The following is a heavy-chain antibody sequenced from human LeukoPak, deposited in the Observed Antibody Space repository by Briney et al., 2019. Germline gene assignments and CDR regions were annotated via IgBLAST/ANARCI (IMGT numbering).Heavy chain of an antibody. CDR3: ARDAGYSSRQLDY. Sequence: PSETLSLTCTVCGGSISSSSYYWAWIRQPPGKGLEWIGSIFYTGSIYYSSSLKSRVTISVDTSKNQFSLKLNSVTAADTAVYFCARDAGYSSRQLDYWGQGTLVTVSS. CDR1: GGSISSSSYY. D-gene: IGHD6-13*01. CDR2: IFYTGSI. J-gene: IGHJ4*02. V-gene: IGHV4-39*07.